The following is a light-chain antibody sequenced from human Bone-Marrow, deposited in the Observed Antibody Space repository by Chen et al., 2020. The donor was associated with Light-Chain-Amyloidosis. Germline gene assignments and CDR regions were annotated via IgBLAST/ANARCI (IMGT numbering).Light chain of an antibody. V-gene: IGKV3-20*01. J-gene: IGKJ1*01. Sequence: EIVLTQSPGTLSLSPGERATLSCRASQSVSNNYFAWFQQKPGQAPRLLIYDASTRATGIPDRFNGSGSGTDFTLTISRLEPEDFAVYYCQQYCCSPRTFGQGTKVEIK. CDR3: QQYCCSPRT. CDR1: QSVSNNY. CDR2: DAS.